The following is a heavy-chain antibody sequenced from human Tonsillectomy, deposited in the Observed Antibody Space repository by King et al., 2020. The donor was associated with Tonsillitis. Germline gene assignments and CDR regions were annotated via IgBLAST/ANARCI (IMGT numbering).Heavy chain of an antibody. CDR2: ISGSGGST. CDR1: GFTFSSYA. CDR3: AKDKVATMPRDAFDF. Sequence: VQLVESGGGLVQPGGSLRLSCAASGFTFSSYAMSWVRQAPGKGLEWVSGISGSGGSTYSTDSVKGRFTISRDNSKNTLYLQMNSLRAEDTAVYYCAKDKVATMPRDAFDFWGQGTMVTVSS. D-gene: IGHD5-12*01. V-gene: IGHV3-23*04. J-gene: IGHJ3*01.